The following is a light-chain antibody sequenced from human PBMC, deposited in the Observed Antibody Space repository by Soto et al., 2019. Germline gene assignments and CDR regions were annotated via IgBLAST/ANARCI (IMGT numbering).Light chain of an antibody. Sequence: EMVMTQSPATLSVSPGERATLSCRASQSISSNLAWYQQRPGQAPRLLIYGASTRATGIPTRFSVSGSGTEFTLSISSLQSEDFAVYYCQQYNSWPLTFGGGTNVEIK. CDR1: QSISSN. J-gene: IGKJ4*01. V-gene: IGKV3D-15*01. CDR3: QQYNSWPLT. CDR2: GAS.